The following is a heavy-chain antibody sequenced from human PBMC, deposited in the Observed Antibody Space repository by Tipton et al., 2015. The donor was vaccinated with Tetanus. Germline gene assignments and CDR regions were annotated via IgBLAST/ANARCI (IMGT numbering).Heavy chain of an antibody. CDR1: GGSISSSSFY. J-gene: IGHJ6*02. D-gene: IGHD2-2*01. CDR3: ARDLHLPGDVVVVSGAMPWFYGVDV. Sequence: TLSLTCTVSGGSISSSSFYWGWIRQPPGKELEWIGSIYYSGSTYYNPPLKSRVTISVDTSKNQFSLRLSSVTAADTAVYYCARDLHLPGDVVVVSGAMPWFYGVDVWGQGTTVSVSS. CDR2: IYYSGST. V-gene: IGHV4-39*02.